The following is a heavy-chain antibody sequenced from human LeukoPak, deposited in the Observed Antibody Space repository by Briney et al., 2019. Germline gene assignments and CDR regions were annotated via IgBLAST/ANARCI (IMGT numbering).Heavy chain of an antibody. CDR2: IYTSGST. Sequence: SETLSLTCAVSGGSISSGSYYWSWIRQPAGKGLEWIGRIYTSGSTNYNPSLKSRVTISVDTSKNQFSLKLSSVTAADTAVYYCARAAELVGVDPWGQGTLVTVSS. J-gene: IGHJ5*02. CDR3: ARAAELVGVDP. V-gene: IGHV4-61*02. CDR1: GGSISSGSYY. D-gene: IGHD1-26*01.